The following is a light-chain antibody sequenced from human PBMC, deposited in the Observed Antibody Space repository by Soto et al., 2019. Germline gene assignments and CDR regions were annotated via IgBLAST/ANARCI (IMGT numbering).Light chain of an antibody. J-gene: IGKJ4*01. CDR3: QHSGRSPPLT. CDR2: GAS. CDR1: QSVSSNS. V-gene: IGKV3-20*01. Sequence: EVVLTQSPGTLSLSPGYRATLSCTASQSVSSNSLAWYQQIPGQPPRLLIYGASSRATGVPDRFTGSGSEKHFTLTITRLEPEDFAVFYCQHSGRSPPLTFGGGPRWIS.